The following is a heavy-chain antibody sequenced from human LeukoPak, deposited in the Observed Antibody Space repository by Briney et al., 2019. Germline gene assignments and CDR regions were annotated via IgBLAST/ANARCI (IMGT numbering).Heavy chain of an antibody. J-gene: IGHJ4*02. D-gene: IGHD6-19*01. Sequence: PGGSLRLSCAASGFTFSSYWMSWVRQAPGKGLEWVANIKQDGNEKYYVDSVKDRFTISRDDAKNSLYLQMNSLRAEDTAVYYCARTGGSSGWYSPALLKYYFDYWGQGTLVTVSS. CDR3: ARTGGSSGWYSPALLKYYFDY. CDR1: GFTFSSYW. CDR2: IKQDGNEK. V-gene: IGHV3-7*01.